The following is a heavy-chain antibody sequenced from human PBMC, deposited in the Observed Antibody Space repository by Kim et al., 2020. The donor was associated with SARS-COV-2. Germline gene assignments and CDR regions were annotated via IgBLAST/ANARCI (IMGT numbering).Heavy chain of an antibody. D-gene: IGHD1-26*01. J-gene: IGHJ3*02. V-gene: IGHV1-58*01. CDR3: AARGLVGATAFDI. CDR2: IVVGSGNT. CDR1: GFTFTSSA. Sequence: SVKVSCKASGFTFTSSAVQWVRQARGQRLEWIGWIVVGSGNTNYAQKFQERVTITRDMSTSTAYMELSSLRSEDTAVYYCAARGLVGATAFDIWGQGTMVTVSS.